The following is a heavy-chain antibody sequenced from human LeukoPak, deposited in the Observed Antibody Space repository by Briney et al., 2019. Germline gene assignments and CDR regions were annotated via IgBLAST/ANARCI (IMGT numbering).Heavy chain of an antibody. D-gene: IGHD6-13*01. CDR1: GGSISSYY. V-gene: IGHV4-59*01. J-gene: IGHJ4*02. CDR2: SYYSGST. CDR3: ARDRGASYSSSWYDY. Sequence: TSETLSLTRTLPGGSISSYYWSCIRQPPRKGLEWIGNSYYSGSTNYIPALRSRVTISVDTSKNQFSLLLSSVTAADTAVYYCARDRGASYSSSWYDYWGQGTLVTVSS.